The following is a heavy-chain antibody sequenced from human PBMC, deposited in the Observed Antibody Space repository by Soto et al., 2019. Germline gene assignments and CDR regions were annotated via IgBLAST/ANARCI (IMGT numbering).Heavy chain of an antibody. CDR1: GGSISSGDYY. CDR2: IFYSGST. D-gene: IGHD2-15*01. Sequence: QVQLQESGPGLVKPSQTLPLTCTVSGGSISSGDYYWTWIRQPPGRGLEWIGYIFYSGSTYYNPSLKSRVTTSVDTSKNQFSLKLSSVTAADTAVYYCARGGSCSGGSCYYNWFDPWGQGTLVTVSS. V-gene: IGHV4-30-4*01. J-gene: IGHJ5*02. CDR3: ARGGSCSGGSCYYNWFDP.